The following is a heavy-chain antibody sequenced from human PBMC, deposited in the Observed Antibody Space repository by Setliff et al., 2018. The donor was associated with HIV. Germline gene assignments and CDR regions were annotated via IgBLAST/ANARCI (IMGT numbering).Heavy chain of an antibody. CDR3: ARSSRGSLRDLDY. J-gene: IGHJ4*02. V-gene: IGHV4-59*08. CDR1: GGSISNYY. CDR2: GYYSGIT. D-gene: IGHD2-21*02. Sequence: SETLSLTCTVSGGSISNYYWSWIRQPPGKGLEWIGCGYYSGITHYDPSLKSRVSISVDAPKNQFSLRLNSVTVADTAVYFCARSSRGSLRDLDYWGPGTLVTVSS.